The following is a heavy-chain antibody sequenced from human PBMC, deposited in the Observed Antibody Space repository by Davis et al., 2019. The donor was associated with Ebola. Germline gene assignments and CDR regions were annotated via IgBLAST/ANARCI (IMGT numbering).Heavy chain of an antibody. J-gene: IGHJ4*02. D-gene: IGHD5-18*01. V-gene: IGHV5-51*01. CDR2: MYAGDSDT. CDR3: ARLPGVDTAQRGFDY. Sequence: PGGSLRLSCKGSGYGFPAYWIAWVRQTPGKVLEWMGVMYAGDSDTRYSPSFEGQVTISVDRSITTAYLQWSSLKASDTAMYYCARLPGVDTAQRGFDYWGQASLVTVSS. CDR1: GYGFPAYW.